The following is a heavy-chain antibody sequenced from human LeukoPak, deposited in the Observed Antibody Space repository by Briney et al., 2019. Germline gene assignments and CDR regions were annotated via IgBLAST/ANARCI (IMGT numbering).Heavy chain of an antibody. D-gene: IGHD6-13*01. CDR2: IWYDGSNE. CDR1: GFTFSSYV. V-gene: IGHV3-33*01. CDR3: ARGYSSSWYYFDY. J-gene: IGHJ4*02. Sequence: GRSLRLSCAGSGFTFSSYVMHWVRQAPGKGLEWVAVIWYDGSNEYCVDSVKGRFTISRDNSKNTLYLQMDSLRAEDTAVYYCARGYSSSWYYFDYWGQGTLVTVSS.